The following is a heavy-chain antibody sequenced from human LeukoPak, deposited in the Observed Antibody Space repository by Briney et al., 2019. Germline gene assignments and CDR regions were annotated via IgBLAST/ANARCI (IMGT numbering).Heavy chain of an antibody. CDR2: IYSGGST. D-gene: IGHD5-12*01. V-gene: IGHV3-53*05. CDR3: AREATTITSRQGFDL. Sequence: PGGSLRLSCAASGFTVSSNYMSWVRQAPGKGLEWVSVIYSGGSTYYADSVKGRFTISRDNSKNTLYLHMNSLRPEDTAVYYCAREATTITSRQGFDLWGRGTLVTVSS. J-gene: IGHJ2*01. CDR1: GFTVSSNY.